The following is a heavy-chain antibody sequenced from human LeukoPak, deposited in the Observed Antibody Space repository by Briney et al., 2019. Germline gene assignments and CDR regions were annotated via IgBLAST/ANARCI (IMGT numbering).Heavy chain of an antibody. CDR2: IRYDGSNK. Sequence: PGGSLRLSCAASGFTFSSYGMHWVRQAPGKGLEWVAFIRYDGSNKYYADSVKGRLTISRDNSKNTLYLQMNSLRAEDTAVYYCAKDGIQLGYFDYWGQGTLVTVSS. V-gene: IGHV3-30*02. J-gene: IGHJ4*02. CDR3: AKDGIQLGYFDY. D-gene: IGHD5-18*01. CDR1: GFTFSSYG.